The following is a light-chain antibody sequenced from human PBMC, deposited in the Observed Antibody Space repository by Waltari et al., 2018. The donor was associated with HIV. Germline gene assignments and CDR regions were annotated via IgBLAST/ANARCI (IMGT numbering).Light chain of an antibody. CDR2: GNK. CDR1: RYNIGENF. CDR3: ATWDDDLRGVV. J-gene: IGLJ2*01. Sequence: QSVLTQPPSASGTPGQRVTISCSGGRYNIGENFVYWFQQLPGTAPRLLVFGNKQRPSGVPDRFSRSKCGTSASLVISVLRSEDEGTYYCATWDDDLRGVVFGGGSKLTVL. V-gene: IGLV1-47*01.